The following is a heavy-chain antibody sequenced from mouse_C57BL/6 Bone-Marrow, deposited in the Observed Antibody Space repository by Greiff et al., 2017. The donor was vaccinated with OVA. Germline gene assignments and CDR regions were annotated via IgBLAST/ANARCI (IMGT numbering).Heavy chain of an antibody. Sequence: DVQLVESGAELVRPGASVKLSCTASGFNIKDDYMHWVKQRPEQGLEWIGWIDPENGDTEYASKFQGKATITADTSSNTAYLQLSSLTSEDTAVYYCTTRFPFDYWGQGTTLTVSS. CDR3: TTRFPFDY. CDR2: IDPENGDT. V-gene: IGHV14-4*01. CDR1: GFNIKDDY. J-gene: IGHJ2*01.